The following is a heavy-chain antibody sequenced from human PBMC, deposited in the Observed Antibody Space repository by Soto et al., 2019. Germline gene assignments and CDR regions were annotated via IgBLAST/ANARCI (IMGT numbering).Heavy chain of an antibody. V-gene: IGHV3-33*01. CDR1: GFTFSSYG. CDR3: ARGVAARLGAFDI. J-gene: IGHJ3*02. D-gene: IGHD6-6*01. CDR2: IWYDGSNK. Sequence: QVQLVESGGGVVQPGRSLRLSCAASGFTFSSYGMHWVRQAPGKGLEWVAVIWYDGSNKYYADSVKGRFTISRDNSKNTLYLQMNSLRAEDTAVYYCARGVAARLGAFDIWGQGTMVTVSS.